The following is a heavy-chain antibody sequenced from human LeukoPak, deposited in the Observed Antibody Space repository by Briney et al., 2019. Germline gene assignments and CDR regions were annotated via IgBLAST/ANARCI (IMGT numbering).Heavy chain of an antibody. CDR2: INPYSGGT. D-gene: IGHD4-23*01. V-gene: IGHV1-2*02. Sequence: ASVKVSCKASGYTFTGYYIHWVRQAPGQGLEWMGWINPYSGGTNYVQKFQGRVTMTRDTSISTAYMELSRLRSDDTAVCYCARANYGGNGYFDYWGQGTLVTVSS. CDR3: ARANYGGNGYFDY. J-gene: IGHJ4*02. CDR1: GYTFTGYY.